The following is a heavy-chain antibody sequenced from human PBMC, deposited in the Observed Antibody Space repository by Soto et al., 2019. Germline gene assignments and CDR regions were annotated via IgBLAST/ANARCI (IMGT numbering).Heavy chain of an antibody. D-gene: IGHD3-10*01. J-gene: IGHJ5*02. Sequence: PGGSLRLSCAASGFTFSSYGLNWVRQAPGKGLECVASIRRGGNYIFYADSVKGRFTISRVDAQNSLYLQMNSLRAEDTAVYYCARDYYGSGSYSPSGPWGQGTLVTVSS. V-gene: IGHV3-21*01. CDR1: GFTFSSYG. CDR2: IRRGGNYI. CDR3: ARDYYGSGSYSPSGP.